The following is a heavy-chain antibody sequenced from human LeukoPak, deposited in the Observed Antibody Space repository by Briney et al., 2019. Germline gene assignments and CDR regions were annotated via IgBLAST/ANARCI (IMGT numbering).Heavy chain of an antibody. J-gene: IGHJ4*02. V-gene: IGHV3-23*01. D-gene: IGHD3-22*01. Sequence: GGSLRLSCAASGFTFSSYAMTWVRQAPGKGLEWVSVLSGSGGSTYYADSVKGRFTISRDNSKNTLYLQMNSLRAEDTAVYYCAKGDSSGYYYKHYFDYWGQGTLVTVSS. CDR1: GFTFSSYA. CDR2: LSGSGGST. CDR3: AKGDSSGYYYKHYFDY.